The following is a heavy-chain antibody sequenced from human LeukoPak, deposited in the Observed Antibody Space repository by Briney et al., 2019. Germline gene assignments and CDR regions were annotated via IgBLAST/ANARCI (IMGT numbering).Heavy chain of an antibody. D-gene: IGHD5-24*01. CDR2: ISGSGGST. CDR1: RFTFSSYA. CDR3: AKDRGRDGYNEY. V-gene: IGHV3-23*01. J-gene: IGHJ4*02. Sequence: GGSLRLSCAASRFTFSSYAMSWVRQAPGKGLEWVSAISGSGGSTYYADSVKGRFTISRDNSKNTLYLQMNSLRAEDTAVYYCAKDRGRDGYNEYWGQGTLVTVSS.